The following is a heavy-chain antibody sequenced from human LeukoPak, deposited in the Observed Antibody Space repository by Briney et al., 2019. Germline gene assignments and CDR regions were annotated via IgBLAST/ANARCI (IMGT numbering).Heavy chain of an antibody. J-gene: IGHJ3*02. Sequence: GRSLRLSCAASGFTFSSYGMHWVRQAPGKGLEWVAVISYDGSNKYYADSVKGRFTISRDNSKNTLYLQMNSLRAEGTAVYYCAKGGYDQAFDIWGQGTMVTVSS. CDR2: ISYDGSNK. CDR3: AKGGYDQAFDI. D-gene: IGHD3-22*01. CDR1: GFTFSSYG. V-gene: IGHV3-30*18.